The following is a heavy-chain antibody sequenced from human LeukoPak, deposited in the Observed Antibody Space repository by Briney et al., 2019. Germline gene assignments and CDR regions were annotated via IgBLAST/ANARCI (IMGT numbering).Heavy chain of an antibody. CDR1: GFTFRNYG. V-gene: IGHV3-33*01. Sequence: GGSLRLSCAASGFTFRNYGMHWVRQAPGKGLEWVAVIWYDGSNKYYADSVKGRFTISRENSKNTLYLQMNSLRAEDTAVYYCARVDVVTTVLYWGQGTLVTVSS. J-gene: IGHJ4*02. CDR3: ARVDVVTTVLY. D-gene: IGHD4-17*01. CDR2: IWYDGSNK.